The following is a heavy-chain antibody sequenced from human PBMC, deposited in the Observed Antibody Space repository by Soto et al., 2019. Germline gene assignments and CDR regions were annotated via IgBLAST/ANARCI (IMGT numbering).Heavy chain of an antibody. CDR3: AKAEVDY. CDR1: GFTFGNYC. CDR2: MNSDGRTT. Sequence: EVQLVESGGGLVQPGGSLRLSCAASGFTFGNYCMHWVRQAPGKGLEWVSRMNSDGRTTNYEDSVKGRFTVSRDNAKNTLYLQMNSLRAEDTAVYYCAKAEVDYWGPGTLVTVSS. V-gene: IGHV3-74*01. J-gene: IGHJ4*02.